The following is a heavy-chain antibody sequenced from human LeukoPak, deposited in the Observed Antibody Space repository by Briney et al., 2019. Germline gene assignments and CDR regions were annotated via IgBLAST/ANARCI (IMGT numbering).Heavy chain of an antibody. J-gene: IGHJ4*02. CDR2: INHSGST. CDR1: GGSFSGYY. V-gene: IGHV4-34*01. D-gene: IGHD2-8*01. Sequence: SETLSLTCAVYGGSFSGYYWSWIRQPPGKGLEWIGEINHSGSTNYNPSLKSRVTISVDTSKNQFSLKLSSVTAADTAVYYCSRENGAFSPFGYWGQGTLVTVLS. CDR3: SRENGAFSPFGY.